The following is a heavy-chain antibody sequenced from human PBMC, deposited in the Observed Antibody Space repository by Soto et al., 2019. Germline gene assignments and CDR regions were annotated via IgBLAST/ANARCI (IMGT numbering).Heavy chain of an antibody. D-gene: IGHD6-19*01. V-gene: IGHV1-46*01. J-gene: IGHJ3*02. Sequence: GASVKVSCKASGYTFTSYYMHWVRQAPGQGLEWMGIINPSGGSTSYAQKFQGRVTMTRDTSTSTVYMELSSLRSEDTAVYYCARDGRAVARYDAFDIWGQETMVTVSS. CDR2: INPSGGST. CDR1: GYTFTSYY. CDR3: ARDGRAVARYDAFDI.